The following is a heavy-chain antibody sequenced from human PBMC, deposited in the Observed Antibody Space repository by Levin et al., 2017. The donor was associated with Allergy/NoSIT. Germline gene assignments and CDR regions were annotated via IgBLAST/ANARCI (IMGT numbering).Heavy chain of an antibody. V-gene: IGHV4-59*01. CDR1: GASIRNSY. D-gene: IGHD3-10*01. CDR3: ARDASRVGPGRNYNVGFEF. CDR2: VYHSEST. J-gene: IGHJ4*01. Sequence: SQTLSLPCSVSGASIRNSYWSWIRQSPGTGLEWIGSVYHSESTNYNPSLKSRVTISVDTSKKEVFVKLRSVTAADSAIYFCARDASRVGPGRNYNVGFEFWGHGILVTVSS.